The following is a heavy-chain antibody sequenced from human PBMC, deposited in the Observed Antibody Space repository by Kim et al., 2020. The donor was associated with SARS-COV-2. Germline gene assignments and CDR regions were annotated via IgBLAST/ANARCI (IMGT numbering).Heavy chain of an antibody. Sequence: GGSLRLSCAASGFTFSSYDMHWVRQATGKGLEWVSAIGTAGDTYYPGSVKGRFTISRENAKNSLYLQMNSLRAGDTAVYYCARVRYSGSYYIDWYFDLWGRGTLVTVSS. D-gene: IGHD3-10*01. CDR2: IGTAGDT. CDR1: GFTFSSYD. J-gene: IGHJ2*01. CDR3: ARVRYSGSYYIDWYFDL. V-gene: IGHV3-13*04.